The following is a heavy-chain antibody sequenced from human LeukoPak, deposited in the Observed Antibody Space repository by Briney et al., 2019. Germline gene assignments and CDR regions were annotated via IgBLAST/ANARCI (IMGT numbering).Heavy chain of an antibody. V-gene: IGHV4-34*01. J-gene: IGHJ4*02. D-gene: IGHD6-13*01. CDR1: GGSFSGYY. CDR3: ARCTAAASYYFDY. CDR2: INHSGST. Sequence: SETLSLTCAVYGGSFSGYYWSWIRQPPGKGLEWIGEINHSGSTNYNPSLKSRVTISVDTSKNQFSLKLSSVTAADTAVYYCARCTAAASYYFDYWGQGTLVTVSS.